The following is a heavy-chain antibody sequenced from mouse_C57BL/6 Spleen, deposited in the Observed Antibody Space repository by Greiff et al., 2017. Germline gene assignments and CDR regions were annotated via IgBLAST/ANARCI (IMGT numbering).Heavy chain of an antibody. CDR2: IDPENGDT. J-gene: IGHJ2*01. CDR1: GFNIKDDY. CDR3: TTTYYGNPY. Sequence: EVQLQESGAELVRPGASVKLSCTASGFNIKDDYMHWVKQRPEQGLEWIGWIDPENGDTEYASKFQGKATITADTSSNTAYLQLSSLTSEDTAVXYCTTTYYGNPYWGQGTTLTVSS. D-gene: IGHD2-10*01. V-gene: IGHV14-4*01.